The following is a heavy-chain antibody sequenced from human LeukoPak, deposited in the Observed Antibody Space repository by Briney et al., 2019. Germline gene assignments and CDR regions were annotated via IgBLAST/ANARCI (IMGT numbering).Heavy chain of an antibody. CDR1: GVSFSGYY. D-gene: IGHD3-3*01. CDR2: INHSGST. V-gene: IGHV4-34*01. CDR3: ARDHYDFWSGYSDRGMDV. J-gene: IGHJ6*02. Sequence: SETLSLTCAVYGVSFSGYYWSWIRQPPGKGLEWIGEINHSGSTNYNPSLKSRVTISVDTSKNQFSLKLSSVTAADTAVYYCARDHYDFWSGYSDRGMDVWGQGTTVTVSS.